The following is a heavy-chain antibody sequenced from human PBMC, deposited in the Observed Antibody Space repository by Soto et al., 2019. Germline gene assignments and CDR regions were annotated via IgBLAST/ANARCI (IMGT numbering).Heavy chain of an antibody. J-gene: IGHJ5*02. Sequence: GGSLRFSCAASGFTFSSYAMSWVRQAPGKGLEWVSAISCSGGSTYYADSVKGRFTISRDNSKNTLYLQMNSLRAEDTAVYYCAKPHWGIAVDWEYNWFDPWGQGTLVTVSS. CDR3: AKPHWGIAVDWEYNWFDP. D-gene: IGHD6-19*01. CDR1: GFTFSSYA. V-gene: IGHV3-23*01. CDR2: ISCSGGST.